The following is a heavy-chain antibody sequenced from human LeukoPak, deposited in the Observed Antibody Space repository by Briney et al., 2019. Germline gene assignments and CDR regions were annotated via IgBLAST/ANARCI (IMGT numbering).Heavy chain of an antibody. Sequence: EASVKVSCKASGYTFTGYYMHWVRQAPGQGLEWMGWINPNSGGTNYAQKFQGRVTMTRDTSTSTVYMELRSLRSDDTAVYYCAFSSYYLQGNYYYMDVWGKGTTVTVSS. J-gene: IGHJ6*03. CDR1: GYTFTGYY. CDR3: AFSSYYLQGNYYYMDV. CDR2: INPNSGGT. V-gene: IGHV1-2*02. D-gene: IGHD1-26*01.